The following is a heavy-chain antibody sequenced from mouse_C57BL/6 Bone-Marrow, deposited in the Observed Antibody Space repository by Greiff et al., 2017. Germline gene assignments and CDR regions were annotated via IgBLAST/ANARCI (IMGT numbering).Heavy chain of an antibody. Sequence: EVKLMESGGGLVKPGGSLKLSCAASGFTFSSYAMSWVRQTPEKRLEWVATISDGGSYTYYPDNVKGRFTISRDNAKNNLYLQMSHLKSVDTAMYYCARGLRSFDYWGQGTTLTVSS. J-gene: IGHJ2*01. V-gene: IGHV5-4*03. CDR2: ISDGGSYT. CDR1: GFTFSSYA. CDR3: ARGLRSFDY. D-gene: IGHD1-1*01.